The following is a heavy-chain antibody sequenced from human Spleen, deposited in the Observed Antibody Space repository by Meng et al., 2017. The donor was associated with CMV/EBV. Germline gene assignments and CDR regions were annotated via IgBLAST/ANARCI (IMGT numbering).Heavy chain of an antibody. D-gene: IGHD3-3*01. CDR1: GFTFSNAW. J-gene: IGHJ4*02. CDR2: ISSSTTYI. V-gene: IGHV3-21*01. Sequence: GGSLRLSCAASGFTFSNAWMTWVRQAPGKGLEWVSSISSSTTYISYAGSVKGRFTISRDNATNSLYLQMNSLRAEDTAVYYCARGTIRDYWGQGTLVTVSS. CDR3: ARGTIRDY.